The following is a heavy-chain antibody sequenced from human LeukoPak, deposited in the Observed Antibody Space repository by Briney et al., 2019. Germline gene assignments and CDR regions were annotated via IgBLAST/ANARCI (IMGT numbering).Heavy chain of an antibody. CDR2: ISSSSSYI. J-gene: IGHJ4*02. D-gene: IGHD3-22*01. CDR3: ASDYYDSSGYVGVDY. Sequence: GGSLRLSCAASGCTFSSYSMNWVRQAPGKGLEWVSSISSSSSYIYYADSVKGRFTISRDNAKNSLYLQMNSLRAEDTAVYYCASDYYDSSGYVGVDYWGQGTLVTVSS. V-gene: IGHV3-21*01. CDR1: GCTFSSYS.